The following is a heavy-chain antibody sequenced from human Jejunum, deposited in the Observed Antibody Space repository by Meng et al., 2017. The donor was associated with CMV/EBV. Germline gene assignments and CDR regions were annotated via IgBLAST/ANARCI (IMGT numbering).Heavy chain of an antibody. D-gene: IGHD6-19*01. CDR1: GYTFTHHG. J-gene: IGHJ4*02. Sequence: QVERVQAGAEVKKPGASVRVSCKASGYTFTHHGISWIRQAPGQGLEWMGWISCYNGDTNYAQKLQGRVTMTTDTSTNTAYMDLRGLRSDDTAVYYCARDPSDTSGRYAYFDYWGQGTLVTVSS. CDR3: ARDPSDTSGRYAYFDY. CDR2: ISCYNGDT. V-gene: IGHV1-18*01.